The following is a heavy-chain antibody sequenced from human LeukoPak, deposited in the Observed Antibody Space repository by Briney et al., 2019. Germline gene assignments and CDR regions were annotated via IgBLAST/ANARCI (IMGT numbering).Heavy chain of an antibody. J-gene: IGHJ3*02. V-gene: IGHV3-23*01. Sequence: GGSLRLSCAASGFIFSNYVMGWVRQAPGKGLELVSSISDIGIGTYYADSVKGRFTIFRDTSKNILYLQMNSLRAENTGIYYCAKRGGGTMFSFDIWGQGTMVTVFS. D-gene: IGHD3-10*02. CDR2: ISDIGIGT. CDR1: GFIFSNYV. CDR3: AKRGGGTMFSFDI.